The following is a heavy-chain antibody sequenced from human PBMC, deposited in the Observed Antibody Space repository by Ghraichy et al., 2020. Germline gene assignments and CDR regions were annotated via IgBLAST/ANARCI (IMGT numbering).Heavy chain of an antibody. CDR3: ARGLAIFGVVITSYYYYGMDV. Sequence: SQTLSLTCAVYGGSFSGYYWSWIRQPPGKGLEWIGEINHSGSTNYNPSLKSRVTISVDTSKNQFSLKLSSVTAADTAVYYCARGLAIFGVVITSYYYYGMDVCGHGTMVTVSS. J-gene: IGHJ6*02. CDR2: INHSGST. CDR1: GGSFSGYY. D-gene: IGHD3-3*01. V-gene: IGHV4-34*01.